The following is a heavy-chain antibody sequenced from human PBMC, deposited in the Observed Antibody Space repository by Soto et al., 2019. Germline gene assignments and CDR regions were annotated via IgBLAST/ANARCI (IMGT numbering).Heavy chain of an antibody. CDR1: GYTFTSYA. J-gene: IGHJ6*02. V-gene: IGHV1-3*01. Sequence: EASVKVSCKASGYTFTSYAMHWVRQAPGQRLEWMGWINAGNGNTKYSQKFQGRVSMTIDTSTTTAYMELRSLTSDDTAVYYCAKNGQPPYYYYGLDVWGQGTKVTVSS. D-gene: IGHD2-8*01. CDR2: INAGNGNT. CDR3: AKNGQPPYYYYGLDV.